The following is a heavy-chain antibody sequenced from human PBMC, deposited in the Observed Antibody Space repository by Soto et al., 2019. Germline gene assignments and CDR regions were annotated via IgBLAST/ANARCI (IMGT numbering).Heavy chain of an antibody. D-gene: IGHD5-18*01. V-gene: IGHV4-61*01. J-gene: IGHJ4*02. CDR1: GDSVSSDNYY. Sequence: QVQLQESGPGLVKPSETLSLTCIVSGDSVSSDNYYWTWIRQPAGKGLEWIGYISSSGSTYYNPSLRSRVTISVDTSRNQFSLRLTSVTAADTAVYYCARDTRGYSRAFDYWGQGTLVTVSS. CDR3: ARDTRGYSRAFDY. CDR2: ISSSGST.